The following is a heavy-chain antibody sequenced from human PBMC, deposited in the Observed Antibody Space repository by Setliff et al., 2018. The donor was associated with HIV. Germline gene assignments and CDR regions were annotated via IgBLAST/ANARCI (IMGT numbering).Heavy chain of an antibody. CDR3: ARARLLGGFLS. J-gene: IGHJ5*02. V-gene: IGHV4-61*01. CDR1: GGSMSSVTYY. D-gene: IGHD7-27*01. Sequence: PSETLSLTCTVSGGSMSSVTYYWNWIRQTPGKRLEWIGFFYYGGSTDYNPALKNRVAISVDTSRNRVSLKMTSVTAADTAVYYCARARLLGGFLSWGRGALVTVSS. CDR2: FYYGGST.